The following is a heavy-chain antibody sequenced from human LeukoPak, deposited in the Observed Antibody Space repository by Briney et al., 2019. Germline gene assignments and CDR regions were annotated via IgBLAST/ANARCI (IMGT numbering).Heavy chain of an antibody. CDR1: GFTFDDYG. CDR3: ARAKWEWELLRGGAFDI. Sequence: GESLRLSCAASGFTFDDYGMSWVRQAPGKGLEWVSGINWNGGSTGYADSVKGRFTISRDNAKNSLYLQMNSLRAEDTALYHCARAKWEWELLRGGAFDICGQRTMVTVSS. J-gene: IGHJ3*02. V-gene: IGHV3-20*01. D-gene: IGHD1-26*01. CDR2: INWNGGST.